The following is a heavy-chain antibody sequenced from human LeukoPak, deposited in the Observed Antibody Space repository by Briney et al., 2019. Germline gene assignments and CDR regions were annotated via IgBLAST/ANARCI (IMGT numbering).Heavy chain of an antibody. CDR3: ARGALRYFDWLFMVTGDGMDV. D-gene: IGHD3-9*01. J-gene: IGHJ6*02. CDR1: GNIFNTYG. CDR2: INVHKGNT. V-gene: IGHV1-18*01. Sequence: ASVKVSCKDSGNIFNTYGFSWVRQAPGQGLEWIGWINVHKGNTNYAQKFQGRVTMTADTSTSTVYMELRSLTSDDTAVYYCARGALRYFDWLFMVTGDGMDVWGQGTTVTVSS.